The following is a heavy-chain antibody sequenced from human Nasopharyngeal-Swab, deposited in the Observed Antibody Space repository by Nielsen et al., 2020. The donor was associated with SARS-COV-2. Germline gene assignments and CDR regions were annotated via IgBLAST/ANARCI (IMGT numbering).Heavy chain of an antibody. J-gene: IGHJ6*02. V-gene: IGHV3-73*01. CDR2: IRSKANSYAT. D-gene: IGHD1-26*01. CDR3: TSPGIEGGDYYGMDV. Sequence: WIRQPPGKGLEWVGRIRSKANSYATAYAASVKGRFTISRDDSKNTAYLQMNSLKTEDTAVYYCTSPGIEGGDYYGMDVWGQGTTVTVSS.